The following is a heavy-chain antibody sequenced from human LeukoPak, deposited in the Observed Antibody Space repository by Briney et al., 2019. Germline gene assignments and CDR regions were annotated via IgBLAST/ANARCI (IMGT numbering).Heavy chain of an antibody. Sequence: ASVKVSSKASGYTFTTYYMHWVRQAPGQGLEWMGLINPTAGSTSYAQKFQGRVTMTRDTSTSTVYMELSGLTSEDTAVYYCAREGIFGFYFFAFWGQGTLVTVSS. CDR2: INPTAGST. J-gene: IGHJ4*02. D-gene: IGHD3-3*02. CDR1: GYTFTTYY. V-gene: IGHV1-46*01. CDR3: AREGIFGFYFFAF.